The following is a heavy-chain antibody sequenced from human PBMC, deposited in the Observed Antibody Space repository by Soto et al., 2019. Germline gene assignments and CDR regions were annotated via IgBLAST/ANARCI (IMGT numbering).Heavy chain of an antibody. D-gene: IGHD1-20*01. J-gene: IGHJ6*02. V-gene: IGHV3-7*01. Sequence: GGSLRLSCAASEFTFDKYYMTWVHQAPGKGPEWVANIKPDGSEQYYVDSVKGRFTISRDNANNSLYLQMNSLRAEDTAVYFCARGNWNYYYGFDVWGQRTTVNVSS. CDR3: ARGNWNYYYGFDV. CDR2: IKPDGSEQ. CDR1: EFTFDKYY.